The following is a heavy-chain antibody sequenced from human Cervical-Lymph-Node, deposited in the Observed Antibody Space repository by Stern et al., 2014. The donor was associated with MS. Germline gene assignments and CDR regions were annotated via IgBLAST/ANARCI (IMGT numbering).Heavy chain of an antibody. V-gene: IGHV3-9*01. D-gene: IGHD3-3*01. CDR3: AKDFSGFLETDYYYGMDV. CDR1: GFTFDASA. CDR2: ISWDSGSV. Sequence: EVQLVESGGGLVQPGRSLRLSGAASGFTFDASAMHWVRQAPGKGLEGVSGISWDSGSVAYADSVKGRFIISRDNAKNSLFLQMTSLRAEDTALYYCAKDFSGFLETDYYYGMDVWGQGTTVTVSS. J-gene: IGHJ6*02.